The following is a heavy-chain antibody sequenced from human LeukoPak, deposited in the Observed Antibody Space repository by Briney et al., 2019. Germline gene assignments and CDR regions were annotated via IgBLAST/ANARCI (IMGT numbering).Heavy chain of an antibody. V-gene: IGHV1-18*01. CDR2: ISASNGNT. D-gene: IGHD6-13*01. CDR1: GYTFTSYG. Sequence: ASVKVSCKASGYTFTSYGISWVRQAPGQGPEWMGWISASNGNTDYAQKFQGRVTMTTDTSTTTAYMELRSLRSDDTAVYYCATDTSCSWYDTFGEYWGQGTLVTVSS. J-gene: IGHJ4*02. CDR3: ATDTSCSWYDTFGEY.